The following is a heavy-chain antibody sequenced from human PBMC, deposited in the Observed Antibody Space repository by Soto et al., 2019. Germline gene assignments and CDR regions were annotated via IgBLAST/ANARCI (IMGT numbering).Heavy chain of an antibody. Sequence: QILYITRIVSGGSISSYCWSWIPQPPGKGLEWIGYIYYSGSTNYNPSLKSRVTISVDTSKNQFSLKLRSVTAADTAVYYCASHYSISEQLVRVWFDPWGQGTLVTVSS. V-gene: IGHV4-59*01. CDR1: GGSISSYC. CDR3: ASHYSISEQLVRVWFDP. D-gene: IGHD6-13*01. CDR2: IYYSGST. J-gene: IGHJ5*02.